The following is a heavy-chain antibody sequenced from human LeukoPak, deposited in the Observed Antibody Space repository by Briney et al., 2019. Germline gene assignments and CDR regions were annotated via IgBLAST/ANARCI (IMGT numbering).Heavy chain of an antibody. CDR2: ISGGNGAT. CDR1: GFTVSSNY. CDR3: AKSCYYGSGSPSLDY. V-gene: IGHV3-23*01. J-gene: IGHJ4*02. D-gene: IGHD3-10*01. Sequence: GGSLRLSCAASGFTVSSNYMSWVRQAPGKGLEWVSGISGGNGATYYADSVKGRFTISTDNSKNTLYLQMNSLRVEDTAVYYCAKSCYYGSGSPSLDYWGQGTLVTVSS.